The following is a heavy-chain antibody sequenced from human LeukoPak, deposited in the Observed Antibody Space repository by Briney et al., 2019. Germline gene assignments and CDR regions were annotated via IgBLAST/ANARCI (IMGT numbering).Heavy chain of an antibody. CDR3: ARMVFGVVRYFDY. CDR1: GYSISSGYY. CDR2: IYHSGST. Sequence: KTSETLSLTCAVSGYSISSGYYWGWIRQPPGKGLEWIGSIYHSGSTYYNPSLKSRVTISVDTSKNQFSLKLSSVTAADTAVYYCARMVFGVVRYFDYWGQGTLVTVSS. D-gene: IGHD3-3*01. J-gene: IGHJ4*02. V-gene: IGHV4-38-2*01.